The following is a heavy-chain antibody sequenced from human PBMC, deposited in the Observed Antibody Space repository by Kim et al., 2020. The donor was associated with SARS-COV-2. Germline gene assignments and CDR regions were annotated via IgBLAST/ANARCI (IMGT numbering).Heavy chain of an antibody. V-gene: IGHV5-10-1*01. D-gene: IGHD3-3*01. J-gene: IGHJ3*02. Sequence: GESLKISCKGSGYSFTSYWISWVRQMPGKGLEWMGRIDPSDSYTNYSPSFQGHVTISADKSISTAYLQWSSLKASDTAMYYCASANRPGPPRAQYDFWSGYSGGAHAFDIWGQGTMVTVSS. CDR1: GYSFTSYW. CDR3: ASANRPGPPRAQYDFWSGYSGGAHAFDI. CDR2: IDPSDSYT.